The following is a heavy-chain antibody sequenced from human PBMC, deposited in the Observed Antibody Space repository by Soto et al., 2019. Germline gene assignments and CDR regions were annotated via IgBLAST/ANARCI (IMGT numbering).Heavy chain of an antibody. Sequence: ASVKVSCKTSGYSFTTYGISWVRQAPGQGLEWMGWTSSNNGKTKYAQKFQGRVTMTTDKSTNTVHMELGSLRSGDTAVYYCARTSVAQSEDYLDYWGQGTLGTRSS. CDR1: GYSFTTYG. J-gene: IGHJ4*02. V-gene: IGHV1-18*01. CDR3: ARTSVAQSEDYLDY. D-gene: IGHD5-12*01. CDR2: TSSNNGKT.